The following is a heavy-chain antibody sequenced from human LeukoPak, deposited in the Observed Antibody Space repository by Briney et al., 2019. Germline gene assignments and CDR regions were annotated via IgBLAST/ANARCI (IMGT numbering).Heavy chain of an antibody. J-gene: IGHJ4*02. V-gene: IGHV3-23*01. CDR3: AEDGLSGSCSLDY. Sequence: GGSLRLSCAASGFTFSSYAMSWVRQAPGKGLEWVSAISGSGGSTYYADSVKGRFTISRDNSKNTLYLRMNSLRAEDTAVYYCAEDGLSGSCSLDYWGQGTLVTVSS. CDR2: ISGSGGST. CDR1: GFTFSSYA. D-gene: IGHD1-26*01.